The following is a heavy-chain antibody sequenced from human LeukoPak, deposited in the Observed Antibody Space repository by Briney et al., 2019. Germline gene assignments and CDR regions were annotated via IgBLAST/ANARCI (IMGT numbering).Heavy chain of an antibody. J-gene: IGHJ5*02. CDR3: ARESSDYGWFDP. CDR1: GGTSSSYA. Sequence: SVTVSCKASGGTSSSYAISWVRQAPGQGLEWMGGIIPIFGTANYAQKFQGRVTITADKSTSTAYMELSSLRSEDTAVYYCARESSDYGWFDPWGQGTLVTVSS. V-gene: IGHV1-69*06. CDR2: IIPIFGTA. D-gene: IGHD4-17*01.